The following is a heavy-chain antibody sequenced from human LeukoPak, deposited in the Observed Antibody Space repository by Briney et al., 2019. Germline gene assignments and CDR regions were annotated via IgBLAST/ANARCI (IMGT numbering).Heavy chain of an antibody. CDR1: GFTFSTYG. CDR3: AREGSIAAAGLDHY. D-gene: IGHD6-13*01. J-gene: IGHJ4*02. V-gene: IGHV3-23*01. Sequence: GGTLRLSCAASGFTFSTYGMNWVRQAPGKGLEWVSGISPSGGITYYTDSVKGRFTISRDNAKNSLYLQMNSLRAEDTAVYYCAREGSIAAAGLDHYWGQGTLVTVSS. CDR2: ISPSGGIT.